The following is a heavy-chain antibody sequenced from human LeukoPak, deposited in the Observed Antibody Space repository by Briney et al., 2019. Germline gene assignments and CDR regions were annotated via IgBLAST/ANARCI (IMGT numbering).Heavy chain of an antibody. Sequence: SETLSLTCTVSGGSISSNYWSWLRQPPGKELEWIGYIHYTGTTRYNPSLNGRVTISVDTSKNQFSLKLRSVTAADTAVYYCARGAGWYDSWGQGTLIAVSS. CDR2: IHYTGTT. CDR1: GGSISSNY. CDR3: ARGAGWYDS. J-gene: IGHJ5*01. V-gene: IGHV4-59*01.